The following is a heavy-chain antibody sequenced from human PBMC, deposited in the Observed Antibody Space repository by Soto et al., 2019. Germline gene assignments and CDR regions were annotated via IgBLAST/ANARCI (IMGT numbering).Heavy chain of an antibody. Sequence: SETLSLTCTVSGGSISSSSYYWGWIRQPPGKGLEWIGSIYYSGSTYYNPSLKSRVTISVDTSKNQFSLKLSSVTAADTAVYYCARPFWGNLRDRFDPWGQVSPVTVSS. CDR1: GGSISSSSYY. V-gene: IGHV4-39*01. CDR2: IYYSGST. J-gene: IGHJ5*02. D-gene: IGHD7-27*01. CDR3: ARPFWGNLRDRFDP.